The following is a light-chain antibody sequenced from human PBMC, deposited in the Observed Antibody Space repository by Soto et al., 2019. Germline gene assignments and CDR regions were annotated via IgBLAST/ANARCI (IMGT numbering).Light chain of an antibody. Sequence: EIVLTQSPATLSLSPGERATLSCGASQSVSSSYLAWYQQKPGLAPRLLIYDASTRATGIPDRFSGSGSGTDFTLTISRLEPEDVAVYYCSQYATLSMYTFGQGTKLEIK. CDR3: SQYATLSMYT. V-gene: IGKV3D-20*01. CDR2: DAS. J-gene: IGKJ2*01. CDR1: QSVSSSY.